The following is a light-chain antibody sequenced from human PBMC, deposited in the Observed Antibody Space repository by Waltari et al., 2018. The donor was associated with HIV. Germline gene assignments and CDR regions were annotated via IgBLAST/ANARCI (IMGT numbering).Light chain of an antibody. CDR2: STA. CDR1: QSISSN. J-gene: IGKJ4*01. V-gene: IGKV1-39*01. CDR3: QQSKSISPLT. Sequence: DIQMTQSPSSLSASVGDRVTITCRASQSISSNLNWYQQKPGKAPKLLIYSTASLQSGVPSRFGGSGSGTDFTLTISSLQPEDSATYYCQQSKSISPLTFGGGTKVEIK.